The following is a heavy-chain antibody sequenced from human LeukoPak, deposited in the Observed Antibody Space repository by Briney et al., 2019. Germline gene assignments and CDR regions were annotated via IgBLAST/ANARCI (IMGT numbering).Heavy chain of an antibody. J-gene: IGHJ4*02. Sequence: GGSLRLSCAASGFTFSSYSMNWVRQAPGKGLEWVSSISSSSSYIYYADSVKGRFTISRDNAKNSLYLHMNSLRAEDTAVYYCARDLTVTTFDYWGQGTLVTVSS. CDR1: GFTFSSYS. D-gene: IGHD4-17*01. CDR3: ARDLTVTTFDY. V-gene: IGHV3-21*01. CDR2: ISSSSSYI.